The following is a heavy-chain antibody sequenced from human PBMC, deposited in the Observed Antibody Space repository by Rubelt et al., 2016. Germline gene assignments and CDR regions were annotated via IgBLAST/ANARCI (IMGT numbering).Heavy chain of an antibody. Sequence: QLQLQESGPGLVKPSETLSLTCTVSGGSISSSSYYWGWIRQPPGKGLEWIGSIYYSGSTYYNPSLRSRVTISVDTPKNQFSLKRSSVTAADTAVDYCARDRGFYDSGSRPFDYWGQGTLVTVSS. CDR3: ARDRGFYDSGSRPFDY. J-gene: IGHJ4*02. CDR1: GGSISSSSYY. D-gene: IGHD3-10*01. V-gene: IGHV4-39*07. CDR2: IYYSGST.